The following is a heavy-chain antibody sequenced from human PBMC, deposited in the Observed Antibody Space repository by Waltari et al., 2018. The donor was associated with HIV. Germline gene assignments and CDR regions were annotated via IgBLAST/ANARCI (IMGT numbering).Heavy chain of an antibody. V-gene: IGHV1-18*01. CDR1: GYTFTSYG. CDR3: ARRYYYDSSGPTWDY. J-gene: IGHJ4*02. Sequence: QVQLVQSGAEVKKPGASVKVSCKASGYTFTSYGISWVRQAPGQGLEWMGWIRAYNGNTNYAQKLQGRVTMTTDTSTSTAYMELRSLRSDDTAVYYCARRYYYDSSGPTWDYWGQGTLVTVSS. D-gene: IGHD3-22*01. CDR2: IRAYNGNT.